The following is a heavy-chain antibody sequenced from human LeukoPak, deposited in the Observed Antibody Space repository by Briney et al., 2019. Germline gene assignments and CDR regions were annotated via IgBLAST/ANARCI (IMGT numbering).Heavy chain of an antibody. CDR1: GFTFSSYS. CDR3: ARPPYDFWSGHYYYYYMDV. Sequence: GGSLRLSCAASGFTFSSYSMNWVRQAPGKGLEWVSYITSSSSTIYYADSVKGRFTISRDNAKNSLYLQMNSLGAEDTAVYYCARPPYDFWSGHYYYYYMDVWGKGTTVTVSS. V-gene: IGHV3-48*01. CDR2: ITSSSSTI. J-gene: IGHJ6*03. D-gene: IGHD3-3*01.